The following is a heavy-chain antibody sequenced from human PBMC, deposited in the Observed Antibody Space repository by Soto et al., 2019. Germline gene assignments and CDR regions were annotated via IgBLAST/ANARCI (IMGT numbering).Heavy chain of an antibody. CDR3: ARGGNSNHFDY. CDR1: GGSFSGYY. J-gene: IGHJ4*02. CDR2: INHSGST. V-gene: IGHV4-34*01. Sequence: QVQLQQWGAGLLRPSETLSLTCAVSGGSFSGYYWSWIRQPPGKGLEWMGEINHSGSTNYNQYLKSRVILSLDTSKNEFSLKLSSVRAVDRDVYYCARGGNSNHFDYCGQGTLVTVSS. D-gene: IGHD4-4*01.